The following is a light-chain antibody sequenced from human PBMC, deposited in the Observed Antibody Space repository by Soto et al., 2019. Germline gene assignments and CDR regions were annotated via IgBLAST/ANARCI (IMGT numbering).Light chain of an antibody. Sequence: QSALTQPASVSGSPGQSITISCTGTSSDVGGYNYVSWYQQHPGKAPKLMIYEVSNRPSGVSNRFSGSKSGNTASLTISGLQPEDEADYYCTSYTSNITYVFGTGTKLTVL. V-gene: IGLV2-14*01. CDR3: TSYTSNITYV. CDR1: SSDVGGYNY. J-gene: IGLJ1*01. CDR2: EVS.